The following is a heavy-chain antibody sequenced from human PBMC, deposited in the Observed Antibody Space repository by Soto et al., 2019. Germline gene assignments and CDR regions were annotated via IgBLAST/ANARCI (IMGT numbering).Heavy chain of an antibody. D-gene: IGHD5-18*01. J-gene: IGHJ3*01. Sequence: GSLRLSCDASGFTFNFYGMHWVRQAPGKGLEWEAVISYDGSDKYYADSVRGRFTISRDNTKNTLWLQMNSLRGDDTAFYYCAKERRYSFDALDLWGQGTLVTVSS. CDR1: GFTFNFYG. CDR2: ISYDGSDK. V-gene: IGHV3-30*18. CDR3: AKERRYSFDALDL.